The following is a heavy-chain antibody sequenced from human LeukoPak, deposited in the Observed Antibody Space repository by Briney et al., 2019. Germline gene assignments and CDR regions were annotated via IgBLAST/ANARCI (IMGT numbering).Heavy chain of an antibody. CDR1: GYTFTDFY. J-gene: IGHJ4*02. D-gene: IGHD5-12*01. V-gene: IGHV1-2*02. CDR2: INPNSGGT. CDR3: AKVQWDSGYYSVFSFDN. Sequence: ASVKVPCKASGYTFTDFYIHWVRQAPGQGLEWMGWINPNSGGTNYAQKFQGRITVTMDTSISTAYMELSRLRSDDTAVYYCAKVQWDSGYYSVFSFDNWGQGTLVTVSS.